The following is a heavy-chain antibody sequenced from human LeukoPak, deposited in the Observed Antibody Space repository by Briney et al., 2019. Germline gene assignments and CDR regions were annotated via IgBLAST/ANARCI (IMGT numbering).Heavy chain of an antibody. V-gene: IGHV1-69*05. CDR2: IIPISGQP. Sequence: SVKVSCKASGDTFSSKAINWLRQAPGQGLEWMGGIIPISGQPTSAQKFQGRVTFSTGESTRTAYMELSSLTSEDSALYYCARRRGSTHLYWFDHWGQGTQVTVSS. CDR3: ARRRGSTHLYWFDH. J-gene: IGHJ5*02. D-gene: IGHD6-13*01. CDR1: GDTFSSKA.